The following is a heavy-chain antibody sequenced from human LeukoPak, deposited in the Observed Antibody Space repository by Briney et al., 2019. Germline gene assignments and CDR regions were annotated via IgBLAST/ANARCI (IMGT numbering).Heavy chain of an antibody. Sequence: SETLSLTCTVSGGSISSYYWSWIRQPAGEGLEWLGRIYTSGSTKYNPSLKSRVTMSVDTSKNQFSLKLSSVSAADTAVYCCATDWSSTSPDGFDIWGQGIMVSVS. V-gene: IGHV4-4*07. CDR2: IYTSGST. J-gene: IGHJ3*02. CDR3: ATDWSSTSPDGFDI. CDR1: GGSISSYY. D-gene: IGHD2-2*01.